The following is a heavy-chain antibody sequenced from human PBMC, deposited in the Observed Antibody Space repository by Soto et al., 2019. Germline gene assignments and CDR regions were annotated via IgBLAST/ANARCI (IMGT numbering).Heavy chain of an antibody. Sequence: GGSLRLSCSASGFTFSIYAMHWVRQAPGKGLEYVSSISTNGGSTDYADSVKGRFTISRDNSKNTVYLQMSSLRVEDTAVYYCAKGGRQWLVTSDFNYWGQGALVTVSS. CDR1: GFTFSIYA. J-gene: IGHJ4*02. D-gene: IGHD6-19*01. V-gene: IGHV3-64D*06. CDR2: ISTNGGST. CDR3: AKGGRQWLVTSDFNY.